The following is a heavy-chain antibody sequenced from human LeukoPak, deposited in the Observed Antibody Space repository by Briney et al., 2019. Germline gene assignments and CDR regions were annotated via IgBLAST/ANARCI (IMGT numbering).Heavy chain of an antibody. CDR2: ISPGDSDA. V-gene: IGHV5-51*01. Sequence: GESLKISCKGSGYSFSNYDIAWVRQMPGKGLEWMGIISPGDSDARHSPSFQGQVTISADKSISTAYLQWSSLKASDTAMYYCARVVLRGVVQNGMDVWGQGTTVTVSS. CDR3: ARVVLRGVVQNGMDV. J-gene: IGHJ6*02. D-gene: IGHD3-10*01. CDR1: GYSFSNYD.